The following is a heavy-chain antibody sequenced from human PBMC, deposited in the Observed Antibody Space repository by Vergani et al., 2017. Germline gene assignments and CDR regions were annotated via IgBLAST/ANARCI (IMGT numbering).Heavy chain of an antibody. Sequence: QVQLVQSGAEVKKPGASVKVSCKASGYTLTGYYMHWVRQAPGQGLEWMGVINPSGGATSYLQKFQGRVIVTRDTSTSTVYIELSSLRSADTAVYYCARGRRAETVDYWGQGTLVTVSS. CDR2: INPSGGAT. CDR3: ARGRRAETVDY. V-gene: IGHV1-46*01. J-gene: IGHJ4*02. D-gene: IGHD6-13*01. CDR1: GYTLTGYY.